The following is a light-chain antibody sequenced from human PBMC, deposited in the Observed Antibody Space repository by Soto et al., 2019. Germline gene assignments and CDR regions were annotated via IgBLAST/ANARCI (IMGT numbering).Light chain of an antibody. Sequence: ETVMTQSPATLSVSPGETATLSCRTSQGLNRNLAWYQQKPGQAPRLLIYGASTRATGIPARFSGSGSGTEFTLTISSLQSEDFAVYYCQQYNNWPRTFGQGTKVDIK. CDR1: QGLNRN. V-gene: IGKV3-15*01. CDR3: QQYNNWPRT. J-gene: IGKJ1*01. CDR2: GAS.